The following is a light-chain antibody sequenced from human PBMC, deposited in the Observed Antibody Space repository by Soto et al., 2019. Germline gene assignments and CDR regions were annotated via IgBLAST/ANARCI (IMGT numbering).Light chain of an antibody. J-gene: IGKJ4*01. CDR2: AAT. CDR3: LQDHNYPLT. CDR1: QGIGND. V-gene: IGKV1-6*02. Sequence: AIQMAQSPSPLSASVGDRVTITCRASQGIGNDVGWYQQKPGKAPKLLLYAATTLQSGAPSRFSGTRSGTDFTLTISSLQPEDFATYYCLQDHNYPLTFGGGTKVEIK.